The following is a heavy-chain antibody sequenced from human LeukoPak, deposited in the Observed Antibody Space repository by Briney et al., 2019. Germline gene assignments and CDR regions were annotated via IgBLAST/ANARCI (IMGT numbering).Heavy chain of an antibody. CDR3: ASTKPGYSSGWPRNYYYYYMDV. V-gene: IGHV4-61*02. CDR1: GGSISSSSYY. Sequence: SETLSLTCTVSGGSISSSSYYWRWIRQPAGKGLEWIGRIYTSGSTNYNPSLKSRVTISVDTSKNQFSLKLSSVTAADTAVYYCASTKPGYSSGWPRNYYYYYMDVWGKGTTVTVSS. J-gene: IGHJ6*03. CDR2: IYTSGST. D-gene: IGHD6-19*01.